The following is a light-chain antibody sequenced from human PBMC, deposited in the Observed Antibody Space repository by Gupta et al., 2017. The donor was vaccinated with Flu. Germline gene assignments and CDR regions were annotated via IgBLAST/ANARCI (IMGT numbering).Light chain of an antibody. CDR1: QGLVYSDGNTY. J-gene: IGKJ1*01. CDR2: QVS. CDR3: MQGAHWALA. Sequence: DVVLTQSPLSLPVTLGQPASISCRSSQGLVYSDGNTYLHWFQQRPGQSPRRLIYQVSYRDSGVPDRVSGSGSGTDFTLKIRRVEAEDVGIYVCMQGAHWALAFGQGTTVEIK. V-gene: IGKV2-30*01.